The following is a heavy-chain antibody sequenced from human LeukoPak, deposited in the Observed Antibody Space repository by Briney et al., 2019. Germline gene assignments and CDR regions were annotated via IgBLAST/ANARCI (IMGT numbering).Heavy chain of an antibody. CDR3: ARIPNY. CDR1: GFTFNSYD. CDR2: ISSNSGIA. J-gene: IGHJ4*02. D-gene: IGHD2-2*02. V-gene: IGHV3-48*02. Sequence: GGSLRLSCAASGFTFNSYDMNWVRQAPGRGLEWVSYISSNSGIANYADSVKGRFTISRDNAKKSLYLQMNSLRDEDTAVYYCARIPNYWGQGAMVTVSS.